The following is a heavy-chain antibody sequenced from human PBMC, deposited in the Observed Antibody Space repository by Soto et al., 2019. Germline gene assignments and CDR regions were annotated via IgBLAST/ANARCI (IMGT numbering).Heavy chain of an antibody. J-gene: IGHJ5*02. V-gene: IGHV4-59*08. CDR3: ARHEVRFDP. CDR1: GGSISSYY. Sequence: SETLSLTCTVSGGSISSYYWSWIRQPPGKGLEWIGYIYYSGSTNYNPSLKSRVTISVDTSKNQFSLKLSSVTAADTAVYYCARHEVRFDPWGQGTLVTVSS. CDR2: IYYSGST.